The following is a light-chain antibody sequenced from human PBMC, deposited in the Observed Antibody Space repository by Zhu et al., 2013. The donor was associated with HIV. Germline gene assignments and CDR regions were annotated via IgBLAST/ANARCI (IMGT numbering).Light chain of an antibody. CDR1: QSVSSN. Sequence: DIVLTQSPGTLSLSPGERVTLSCRASQSVSSNLAWYQQKPGQAPRLLIYGASTRATGIPARFSGSGSGTEFTLTISSLQSEDFAVYYCQQYNNWPITFGQGTRLEIK. V-gene: IGKV3-15*01. J-gene: IGKJ5*01. CDR2: GAS. CDR3: QQYNNWPIT.